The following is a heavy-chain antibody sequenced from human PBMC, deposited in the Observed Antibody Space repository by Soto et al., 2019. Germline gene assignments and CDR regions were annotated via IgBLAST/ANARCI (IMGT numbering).Heavy chain of an antibody. CDR3: ARGAADTAMVDS. V-gene: IGHV4-59*01. CDR1: GGSIRSYY. J-gene: IGHJ4*02. D-gene: IGHD5-18*01. CDR2: IFYSGST. Sequence: PSETLSLTCTVSGGSIRSYYWTWIGQPPGKGLEWLGYIFYSGSTFYNPSLKSRVTISIHTSKSQFSLQLTSVTAADTAVYYCARGAADTAMVDSWGQGTLVTVSS.